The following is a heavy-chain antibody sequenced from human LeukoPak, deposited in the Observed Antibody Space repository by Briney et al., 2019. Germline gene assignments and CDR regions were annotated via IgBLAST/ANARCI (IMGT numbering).Heavy chain of an antibody. Sequence: SVKVSCKASGGTFSSYAISWVRQAPGQGLEWMGGIIPIFGTANYAQKFRGRVTITTDESTSTAYMELSSLRSEDTAVYYCARGWYLEYYFDYWGQGTLVTVSS. D-gene: IGHD2-15*01. J-gene: IGHJ4*02. CDR2: IIPIFGTA. CDR1: GGTFSSYA. CDR3: ARGWYLEYYFDY. V-gene: IGHV1-69*05.